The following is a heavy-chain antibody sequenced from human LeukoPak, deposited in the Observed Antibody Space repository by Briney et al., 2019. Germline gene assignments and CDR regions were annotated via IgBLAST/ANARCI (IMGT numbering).Heavy chain of an antibody. J-gene: IGHJ4*02. D-gene: IGHD6-19*01. Sequence: KPGGSLRLSCAASGFTFSSYSMNWVRQAPGKGLEWVSSISSSSSYIYYADSVKGRFTISGDNAKSSLYLQMNSLRAEDTAVYYCARAPTFSGWFDYWGQGTLVTVSS. V-gene: IGHV3-21*01. CDR1: GFTFSSYS. CDR2: ISSSSSYI. CDR3: ARAPTFSGWFDY.